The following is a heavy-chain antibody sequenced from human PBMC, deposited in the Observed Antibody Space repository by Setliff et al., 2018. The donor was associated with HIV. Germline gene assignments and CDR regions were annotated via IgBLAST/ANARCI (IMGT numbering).Heavy chain of an antibody. J-gene: IGHJ4*02. V-gene: IGHV4-38-2*01. CDR3: ARQVGSQYSYWAYYFDS. CDR1: GYSISSGYY. CDR2: FHHSGSV. Sequence: SETLSLTCGVSGYSISSGYYWGWIRQPPGKGLEWIGGFHHSGSVHYNPSLKSRVSISGQTSKNQFSLKLTSVTAADTAIYYCARQVGSQYSYWAYYFDSWGQGALVTVSS. D-gene: IGHD5-18*01.